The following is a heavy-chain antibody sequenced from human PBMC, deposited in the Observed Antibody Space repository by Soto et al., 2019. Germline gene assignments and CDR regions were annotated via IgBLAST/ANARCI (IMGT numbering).Heavy chain of an antibody. D-gene: IGHD6-13*01. V-gene: IGHV1-18*01. J-gene: IGHJ3*02. Sequence: QVQLVQSGAEVKKPGASVKVSCKASGYTFTSYGISWVRQAPGQGLEWMGWISAYNGNTNYAQKLQGRVTMTTDTSTSTAYMELRSLRSDDTAVYYCARDQDKSSSWYGQDAFDIWGQGTMVTVSS. CDR3: ARDQDKSSSWYGQDAFDI. CDR2: ISAYNGNT. CDR1: GYTFTSYG.